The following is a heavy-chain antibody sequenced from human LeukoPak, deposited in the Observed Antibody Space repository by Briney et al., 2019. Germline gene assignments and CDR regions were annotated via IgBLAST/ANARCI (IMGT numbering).Heavy chain of an antibody. CDR1: GDSISTTNYY. CDR3: ARSLPTIFGHFDL. V-gene: IGHV4-61*02. Sequence: SETLSLTCTVSGDSISTTNYYWSWIRQPAGKGLEWIGRIYSSGSTNYNPSLKSRVTISVDTSKNQFSLKTSSVTAADTAVYYCARSLPTIFGHFDLWGRGTLVTVSS. D-gene: IGHD3-9*01. CDR2: IYSSGST. J-gene: IGHJ2*01.